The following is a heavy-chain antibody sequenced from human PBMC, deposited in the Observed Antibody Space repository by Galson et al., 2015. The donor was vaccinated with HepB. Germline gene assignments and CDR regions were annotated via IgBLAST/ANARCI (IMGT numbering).Heavy chain of an antibody. CDR1: GGSISSEGYY. Sequence: TLSLTCSVSGGSISSEGYYWSWIRQHPGKGLEWIGYIYHSGSTYYNPSLKTRVTISVDTSKNQFSLKLNSVTAADTAVYYCARDYDYGDSGGWFDPWGQGTLVTVSS. D-gene: IGHD4-17*01. CDR3: ARDYDYGDSGGWFDP. V-gene: IGHV4-31*03. J-gene: IGHJ5*02. CDR2: IYHSGST.